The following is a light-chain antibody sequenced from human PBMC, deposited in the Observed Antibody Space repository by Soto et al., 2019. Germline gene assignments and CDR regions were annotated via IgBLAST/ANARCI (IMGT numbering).Light chain of an antibody. CDR1: QSVSSSY. V-gene: IGKV3-20*01. Sequence: EIVLTQSPGTLSLSPGERATLSCRASQSVSSSYLAWYKQKPGQAPRLLIYGASSRATGIPDRFSGSVSGTDFTLTISRLEPEDFAVYYCQQYGSSPPFTFGPGTKVDIK. CDR2: GAS. CDR3: QQYGSSPPFT. J-gene: IGKJ3*01.